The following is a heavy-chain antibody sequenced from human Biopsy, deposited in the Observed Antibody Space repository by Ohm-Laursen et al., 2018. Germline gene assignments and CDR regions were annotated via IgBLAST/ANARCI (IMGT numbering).Heavy chain of an antibody. V-gene: IGHV4-59*01. Sequence: GTLSLTCSVSGGSIISYYWTWIRQPPGKGLEWIGHVYNGGITNYNPSLKSRVPISKDTSKNQFSLQVNSVTAADTAGYFCARTPRDSFWSGSYKRGLWFDPWGQGTLVIVSS. D-gene: IGHD3-3*01. CDR1: GGSIISYY. J-gene: IGHJ5*02. CDR2: VYNGGIT. CDR3: ARTPRDSFWSGSYKRGLWFDP.